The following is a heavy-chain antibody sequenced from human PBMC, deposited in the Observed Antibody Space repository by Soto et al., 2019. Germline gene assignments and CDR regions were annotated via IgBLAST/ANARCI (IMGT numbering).Heavy chain of an antibody. Sequence: GGSLRLSCAASGFTFSDYYMSWIRQAPGKGLEWVSYISSSGSTIYYADSVKGRFTISRDNAKNPLYLQMNSLRAEDTAVYYCARDEDYYDSSGYLAFDIWGQGTMVTVSS. CDR2: ISSSGSTI. J-gene: IGHJ3*02. D-gene: IGHD3-22*01. CDR1: GFTFSDYY. V-gene: IGHV3-11*01. CDR3: ARDEDYYDSSGYLAFDI.